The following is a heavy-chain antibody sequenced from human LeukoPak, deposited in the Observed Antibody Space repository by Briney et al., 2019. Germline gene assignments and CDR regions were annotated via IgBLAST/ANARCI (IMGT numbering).Heavy chain of an antibody. D-gene: IGHD3-22*01. CDR1: GFTFSYYA. V-gene: IGHV3-23*01. CDR2: ISGSGGTT. J-gene: IGHJ5*02. Sequence: PGGSLRLSCAASGFTFSYYAMTWARQAPGKGLEWVSAISGSGGTTFYADSVKGRFTISRDNSKNTLYLQMNSLRAEDTAVYYCAKTPLNYYDSSGYNNWFDPWGQGTLVTVSS. CDR3: AKTPLNYYDSSGYNNWFDP.